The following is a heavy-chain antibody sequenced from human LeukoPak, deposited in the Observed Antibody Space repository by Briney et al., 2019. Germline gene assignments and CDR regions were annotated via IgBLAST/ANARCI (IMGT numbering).Heavy chain of an antibody. CDR3: ARGLLTYYYARDGPPPSLNYYFDY. CDR2: ISSTGST. CDR1: SFSISRDY. V-gene: IGHV4-4*07. D-gene: IGHD3-10*02. Sequence: PSETLSLTCTVSSFSISRDYWTWIRQPAGKELEWIGLISSTGSTNYNPSLNSRVTMSVDTATNQFSLKLSSVTAADTAEYFCARGLLTYYYARDGPPPSLNYYFDYWGRGIQVTVSS. J-gene: IGHJ4*02.